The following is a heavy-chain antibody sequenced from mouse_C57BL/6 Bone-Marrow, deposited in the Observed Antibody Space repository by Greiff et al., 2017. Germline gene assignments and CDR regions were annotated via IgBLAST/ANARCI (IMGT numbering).Heavy chain of an antibody. D-gene: IGHD1-1*01. V-gene: IGHV1-50*01. CDR1: GYTFTSYW. CDR2: IDPSDSYT. Sequence: QVQLQQPGAELVKPGASVKLSCKASGYTFTSYWMQWVKQRPGQGLEWIGEIDPSDSYTNYNQKFKGKATLTVDTSSSTAYMHLSSLTSEDSAVYYCAFLTTVVAPWYFDVWGTGTTVTVSS. CDR3: AFLTTVVAPWYFDV. J-gene: IGHJ1*03.